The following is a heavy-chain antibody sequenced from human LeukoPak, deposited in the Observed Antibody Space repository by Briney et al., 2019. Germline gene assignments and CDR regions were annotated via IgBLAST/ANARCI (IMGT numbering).Heavy chain of an antibody. D-gene: IGHD6-13*01. CDR2: INHSGST. Sequence: SETLSLTCAVYGGSFSGYYWSWIRQPPGKGLEWIGEINHSGSTNYNPSLKSRVTISVDTSKNQFSLKLSSVTAADTAVYYCARGIPAAGTGGYFDYWGQGTLVTVSS. CDR1: GGSFSGYY. J-gene: IGHJ4*02. CDR3: ARGIPAAGTGGYFDY. V-gene: IGHV4-34*01.